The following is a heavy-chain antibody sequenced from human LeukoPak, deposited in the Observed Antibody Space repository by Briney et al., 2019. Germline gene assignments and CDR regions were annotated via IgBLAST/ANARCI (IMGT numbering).Heavy chain of an antibody. D-gene: IGHD1-26*01. J-gene: IGHJ4*02. Sequence: GGSLRLSCAASGFTYISYSMNWVRQAPGKGLEWVSYISSSSSTTYYADSVKGRFTISRDNAKNSLYLQMNSLRAEDTAVYYCARDIEWEPRAFDYWGQGTLVTVSS. CDR3: ARDIEWEPRAFDY. CDR2: ISSSSSTT. CDR1: GFTYISYS. V-gene: IGHV3-48*01.